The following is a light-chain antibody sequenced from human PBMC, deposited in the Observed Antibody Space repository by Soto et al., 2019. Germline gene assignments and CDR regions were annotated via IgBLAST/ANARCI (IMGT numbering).Light chain of an antibody. CDR1: QSVSNF. V-gene: IGKV3-11*01. Sequence: EIVLTQSPATLSLSTGERATLSCRASQSVSNFIAWYQQKPGQAPRLLIYDAFHRATGIPARFRGSGSGTDFTLTISSPEPEDFAVYYCQQSATFGPGTKVDIK. CDR2: DAF. J-gene: IGKJ3*01. CDR3: QQSAT.